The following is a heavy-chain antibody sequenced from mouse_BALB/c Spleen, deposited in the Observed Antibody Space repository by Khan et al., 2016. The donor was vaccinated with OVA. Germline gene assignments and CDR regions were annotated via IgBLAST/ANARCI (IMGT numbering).Heavy chain of an antibody. D-gene: IGHD4-1*01. Sequence: EVQLVESGAELVKPGASVKLSCTASGFNIKDTYMHWVKQRPEQGLVWIGRIDPANGNTKYDPKFQGKATITADTSSNTAYLQLSSLTSEDTAVYYCVRDYWDVFAYWGQGTLVTVSA. J-gene: IGHJ3*01. CDR2: IDPANGNT. CDR3: VRDYWDVFAY. CDR1: GFNIKDTY. V-gene: IGHV14-3*02.